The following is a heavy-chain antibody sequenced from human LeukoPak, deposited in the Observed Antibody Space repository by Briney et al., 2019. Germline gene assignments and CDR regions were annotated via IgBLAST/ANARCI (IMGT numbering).Heavy chain of an antibody. CDR3: ARASIAVHRREPKQYFQH. CDR2: INPNSGGT. J-gene: IGHJ1*01. D-gene: IGHD6-6*01. CDR1: GYTFTGYY. Sequence: VASVKVSCKASGYTFTGYYMHWVRQAPGQGLEWMGWINPNSGGTNYAQKFQGRVTMTRDTSISTAYMELSRLRSDDTAVYYCARASIAVHRREPKQYFQHWGQGTLVTVSS. V-gene: IGHV1-2*02.